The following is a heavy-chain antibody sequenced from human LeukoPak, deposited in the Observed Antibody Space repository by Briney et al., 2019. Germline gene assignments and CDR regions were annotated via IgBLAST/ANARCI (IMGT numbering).Heavy chain of an antibody. D-gene: IGHD2-2*01. CDR3: AREYCGGTSCPKPYYYYYYMDV. Sequence: GGSLRLSCAASGFTFSSYGMHWVREAPGKGLEWVAFIRYDGSNKYYADSVKGRFTISRDNSKNMLYLQMNSLRAEDTAVYYCAREYCGGTSCPKPYYYYYYMDVWGKGTTVTVSS. V-gene: IGHV3-30*02. CDR2: IRYDGSNK. J-gene: IGHJ6*03. CDR1: GFTFSSYG.